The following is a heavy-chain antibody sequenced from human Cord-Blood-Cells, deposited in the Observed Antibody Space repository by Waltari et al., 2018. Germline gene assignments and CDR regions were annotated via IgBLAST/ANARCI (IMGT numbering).Heavy chain of an antibody. Sequence: EVQLVESGGGLVQPGGSLRLSCAASGFTFSSYSMNWVRQAPGKGLEWVSYISSSSSTIYYADSVKGRFTISRDNAKNSLYLQMNSLRAEDMAVYYCARVLTNGVDAFDIWGQGTMVTVSS. D-gene: IGHD4-17*01. CDR2: ISSSSSTI. V-gene: IGHV3-48*01. J-gene: IGHJ3*02. CDR1: GFTFSSYS. CDR3: ARVLTNGVDAFDI.